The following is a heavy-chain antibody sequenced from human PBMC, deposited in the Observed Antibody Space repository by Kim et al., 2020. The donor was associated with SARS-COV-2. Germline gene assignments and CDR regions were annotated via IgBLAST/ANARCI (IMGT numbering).Heavy chain of an antibody. J-gene: IGHJ4*02. CDR3: ATSPFDY. Sequence: GGSLRLSCAASGFTFSSYGMHWVRQAPGKGLEWVAVISYDGSNKYYADSVKGRFTISRDNSKNTLYLQMNSLRAEDTAVYYCATSPFDYWGQGTLVTVSS. CDR2: ISYDGSNK. V-gene: IGHV3-30*03. CDR1: GFTFSSYG.